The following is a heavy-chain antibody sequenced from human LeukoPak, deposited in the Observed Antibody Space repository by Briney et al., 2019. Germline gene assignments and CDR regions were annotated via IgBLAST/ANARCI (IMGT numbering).Heavy chain of an antibody. J-gene: IGHJ4*02. CDR3: ARRGYSGYEPDY. Sequence: KPSETLSLTCTVSGGSISSSSYYWGWIRQPPGKGLEWIGSIYYSGSTYYNPSLKSRVTISVDTSKNQFSLKLSSVTAADTAVYYCARRGYSGYEPDYWGQGTLVTVS. V-gene: IGHV4-39*01. D-gene: IGHD5-12*01. CDR1: GGSISSSSYY. CDR2: IYYSGST.